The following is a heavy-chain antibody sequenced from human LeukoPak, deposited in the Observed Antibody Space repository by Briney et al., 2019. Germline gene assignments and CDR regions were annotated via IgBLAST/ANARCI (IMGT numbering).Heavy chain of an antibody. V-gene: IGHV4-34*01. CDR2: INHSGST. CDR3: ARGKGLVITENAFDI. J-gene: IGHJ3*02. D-gene: IGHD3-22*01. Sequence: SETLSLTCAVYGGSFSGYYWSWIRQPPGKGLEWIGEINHSGSTNYNPSLKSRVTISVDTSKNQFSLKLSSVTAADMAVYYCARGKGLVITENAFDIWGQGTMVTVSS. CDR1: GGSFSGYY.